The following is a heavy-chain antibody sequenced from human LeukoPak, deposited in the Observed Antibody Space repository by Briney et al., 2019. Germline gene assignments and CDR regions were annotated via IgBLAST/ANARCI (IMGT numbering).Heavy chain of an antibody. J-gene: IGHJ3*02. CDR1: GFTFSSYA. CDR3: ARDLLMVRGVIMGGMGPFDI. V-gene: IGHV3-30*04. Sequence: GGSLRLSCAASGFTFSSYAMHWVRQAPGKGLEWVAVISYDGSNKYYADSVKGRFTISRDNSKNTLYLQMNSLRAEDTAVYYCARDLLMVRGVIMGGMGPFDIWGQGTMVTVSS. CDR2: ISYDGSNK. D-gene: IGHD3-10*01.